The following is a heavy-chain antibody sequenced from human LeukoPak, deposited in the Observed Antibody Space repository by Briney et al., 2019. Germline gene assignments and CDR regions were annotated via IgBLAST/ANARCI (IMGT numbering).Heavy chain of an antibody. D-gene: IGHD6-13*01. Sequence: GESLKISCKASGYIFGNYWIGWGRQRSGRGLEWMGIIYPGDSDTKYSPSFEGQVIISADKSLKTAYLEWSSLTASDSGIYFCARECGSTWYGEFDNWGQGTLVTVSS. CDR1: GYIFGNYW. V-gene: IGHV5-51*01. CDR3: ARECGSTWYGEFDN. J-gene: IGHJ4*02. CDR2: IYPGDSDT.